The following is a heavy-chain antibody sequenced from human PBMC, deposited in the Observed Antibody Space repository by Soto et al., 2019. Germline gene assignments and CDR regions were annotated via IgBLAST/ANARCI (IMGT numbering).Heavy chain of an antibody. CDR3: AREASVLIPAAQPSRFDS. J-gene: IGHJ4*02. CDR1: GYSFMKYG. Sequence: ASVKVSCKGFGYSFMKYGINWVRQAPGQGLEWVGWISPYSGYTHSAQKFHGRLTLTTGTAASTAYMELRILRSADTALYYCAREASVLIPAAQPSRFDSWGQGTLVTVS. V-gene: IGHV1-18*01. CDR2: ISPYSGYT. D-gene: IGHD2-2*01.